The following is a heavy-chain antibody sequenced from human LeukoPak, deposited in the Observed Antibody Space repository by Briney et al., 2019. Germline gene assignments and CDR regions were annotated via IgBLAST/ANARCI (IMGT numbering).Heavy chain of an antibody. Sequence: GGSLRLSCAASGFTFSSYEMNWVRQAPGKGLEWVSYISSRGSTIYYAASVKGRFTISRDNAKNSLYLQMNSLRAEDTAVYYCARDGKGRNRIGYYFDYWGQGTLVTVSS. CDR1: GFTFSSYE. D-gene: IGHD3-10*01. CDR3: ARDGKGRNRIGYYFDY. J-gene: IGHJ4*02. CDR2: ISSRGSTI. V-gene: IGHV3-48*03.